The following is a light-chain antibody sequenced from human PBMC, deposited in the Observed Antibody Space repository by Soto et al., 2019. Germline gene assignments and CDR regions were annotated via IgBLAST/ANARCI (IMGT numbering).Light chain of an antibody. CDR1: SSDVGTYKY. J-gene: IGLJ1*01. CDR3: SSYTSSSTYV. CDR2: EVS. Sequence: QSVLTQPASVSGSPGQSITISCTGTSSDVGTYKYVSWYQLHPGKAPKLMVYEVSNRPSGVSNRFSGSKSGNTASLTISGLRAEDEADYHCSSYTSSSTYVFGTGTKV. V-gene: IGLV2-14*01.